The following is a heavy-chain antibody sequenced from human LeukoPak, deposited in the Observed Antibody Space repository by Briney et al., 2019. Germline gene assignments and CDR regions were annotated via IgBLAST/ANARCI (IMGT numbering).Heavy chain of an antibody. V-gene: IGHV4-30-2*01. CDR3: ARHSVAGTGSYGMDV. CDR1: GGSISSGGYS. Sequence: SETLSLTCAVSGGSISSGGYSWSWIRQPPGKGLEWIGYIYHSGSTYYNPSLKSRVTISVDRSKNQFSLKVRSVTAADTAVYYCARHSVAGTGSYGMDVWGQGTTVTVSS. CDR2: IYHSGST. D-gene: IGHD6-19*01. J-gene: IGHJ6*02.